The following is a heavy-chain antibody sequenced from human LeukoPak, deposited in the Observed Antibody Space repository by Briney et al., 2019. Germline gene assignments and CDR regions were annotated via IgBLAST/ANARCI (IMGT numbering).Heavy chain of an antibody. D-gene: IGHD3-10*01. CDR3: ARDRVLLWFGELSPDI. CDR1: GYTFTGYY. Sequence: GASVKVSCKASGYTFTGYYMHWVRQAPGQGLEWMGRINPNSGGTNYAQKFQGRVTMTRDTSISTAYMELSRLRSDDTAVYYCARDRVLLWFGELSPDIWGQGTMVTVSS. J-gene: IGHJ3*02. V-gene: IGHV1-2*06. CDR2: INPNSGGT.